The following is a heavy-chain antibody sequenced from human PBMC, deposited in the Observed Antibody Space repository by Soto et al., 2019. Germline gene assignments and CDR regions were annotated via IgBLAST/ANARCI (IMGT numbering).Heavy chain of an antibody. Sequence: HVQLQESGPGLVKPSETLSLTCTVSGGSFKSGSYSWSWIRQPPGQGLEWIGYVYHTGRTSYNPSLKSRVSISMDTSKNQFSLNLASVTAADTAVYFCARDFAYFDSWGQGTLVTVSS. CDR1: GGSFKSGSYS. D-gene: IGHD3-3*01. V-gene: IGHV4-61*01. CDR2: VYHTGRT. CDR3: ARDFAYFDS. J-gene: IGHJ4*02.